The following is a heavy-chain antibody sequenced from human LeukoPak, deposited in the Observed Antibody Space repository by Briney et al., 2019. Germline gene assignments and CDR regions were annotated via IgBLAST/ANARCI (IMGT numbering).Heavy chain of an antibody. CDR3: AKDLGSYYSNSYFRGFDS. CDR1: GFTFDDYT. CDR2: ITWDGGTT. V-gene: IGHV3-43*01. D-gene: IGHD5-18*01. Sequence: GGSLRLSGAASGFTFDDYTMHWVRQAPGTGLEWVSLITWDGGTTYYADSVKGRFTISRDRSTNSLYLQMNNLRSEDTALYYCAKDLGSYYSNSYFRGFDSWGQGTLVTVSS. J-gene: IGHJ4*02.